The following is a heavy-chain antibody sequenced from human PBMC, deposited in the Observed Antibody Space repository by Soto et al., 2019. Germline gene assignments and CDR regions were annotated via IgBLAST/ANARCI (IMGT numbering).Heavy chain of an antibody. CDR3: AGDGGVGAVAPWVFGYFDY. CDR2: IYYSGST. CDR1: GGSISSGGYY. D-gene: IGHD1-26*01. J-gene: IGHJ4*02. V-gene: IGHV4-31*03. Sequence: QVQLQESGPGLVKPSQTLSLTCTVSGGSISSGGYYWSWIRQHPGKGLEWIGYIYYSGSTYYNLSLKSRVTISLDTSKNQFSLKRSSVTAADTAVYYCAGDGGVGAVAPWVFGYFDYWGQGTLVTVSS.